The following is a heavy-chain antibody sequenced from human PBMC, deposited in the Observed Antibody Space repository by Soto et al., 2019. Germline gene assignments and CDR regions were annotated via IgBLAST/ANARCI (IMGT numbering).Heavy chain of an antibody. D-gene: IGHD2-15*01. CDR2: ISYDGNNK. CDR1: GFTFSSYG. CDR3: ARSIHHSESSPLDY. J-gene: IGHJ4*02. V-gene: IGHV3-30-3*01. Sequence: QVQLVESGGGVVQPGRSLRLSCAASGFTFSSYGMHWVRQAPGKGLEWVAVISYDGNNKYYTDSVKGRVTISRDNSENTLHLQIGSRRDEDTAVCCWARSIHHSESSPLDYCGQGSLVTVSS.